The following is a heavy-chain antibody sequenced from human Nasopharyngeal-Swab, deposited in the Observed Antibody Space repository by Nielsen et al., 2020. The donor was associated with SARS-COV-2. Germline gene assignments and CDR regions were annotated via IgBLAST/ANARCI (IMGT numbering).Heavy chain of an antibody. V-gene: IGHV3-73*01. CDR3: TRCGGGCYSGRDY. CDR2: IRSNGNNYAT. CDR1: GFTFSDSA. J-gene: IGHJ4*02. D-gene: IGHD2-15*01. Sequence: GGSLRLSCAASGFTFSDSAIHWVRQASGEGLEWVARIRSNGNNYATAYSASVKGRFIIFRDDPTNTAHLQMNSLKTEDTAMYYCTRCGGGCYSGRDYWGQGTLVTVSS.